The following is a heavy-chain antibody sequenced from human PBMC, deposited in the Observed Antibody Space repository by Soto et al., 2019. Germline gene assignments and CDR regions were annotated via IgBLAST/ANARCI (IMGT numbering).Heavy chain of an antibody. D-gene: IGHD1-1*01. V-gene: IGHV4-39*01. CDR1: GGSIISSSYY. J-gene: IGHJ4*02. Sequence: SETLSLTCTVSGGSIISSSYYFFWIRQPPGKGLEWIGSIYYSGSTYYNPSLKSRVTISVDTSKNQFSLKLSSVTAADTAVYYCARHDDGYEDYWGQGTLVTVSS. CDR2: IYYSGST. CDR3: ARHDDGYEDY.